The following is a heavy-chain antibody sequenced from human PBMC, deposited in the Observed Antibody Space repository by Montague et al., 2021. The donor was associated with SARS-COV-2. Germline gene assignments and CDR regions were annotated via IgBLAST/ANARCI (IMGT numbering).Heavy chain of an antibody. J-gene: IGHJ6*02. CDR1: GFTSSSYG. CDR2: IWYDGSNK. V-gene: IGHV3-33*01. CDR3: ARLYYYGSGRRMGYYYYGMDV. D-gene: IGHD3-10*01. Sequence: SLRLSCAASGFTSSSYGMHWVRQAPGKGLEWVAVIWYDGSNKYYADSVKGRFTISRDNSKNTLYLQMNSLRAEDTAVYYCARLYYYGSGRRMGYYYYGMDVWGQGTTVTVSS.